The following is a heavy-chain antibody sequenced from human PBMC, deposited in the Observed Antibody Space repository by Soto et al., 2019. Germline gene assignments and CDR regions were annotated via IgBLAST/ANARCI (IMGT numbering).Heavy chain of an antibody. CDR1: GDSISNYY. Sequence: SETLSLTCTVSGDSISNYYWTWIRQPPGKGLEWIGYIYYSGSTNYNSSINTAYLEWSSLKASDSAMYYCARLTLAQDSSGYHIFDYWGLGTLVTV. CDR2: IYYSGST. D-gene: IGHD3-22*01. V-gene: IGHV4-59*01. J-gene: IGHJ4*02. CDR3: HIFDY.